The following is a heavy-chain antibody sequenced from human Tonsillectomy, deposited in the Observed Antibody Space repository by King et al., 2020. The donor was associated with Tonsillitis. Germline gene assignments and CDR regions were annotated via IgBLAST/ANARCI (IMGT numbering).Heavy chain of an antibody. V-gene: IGHV3-23*04. CDR3: AKDQGGFYGDYHFEY. Sequence: VQLVESGGGLVQPGGSLRLSCAASGFTFSSYAMSWVRQVPGKGLEWVSGISGSGGSTYYADSVKGRFTISSDNSKNTLYLQMNSLRAEDTAVYYCAKDQGGFYGDYHFEYRGQGTLVTVSS. CDR1: GFTFSSYA. CDR2: ISGSGGST. J-gene: IGHJ4*02. D-gene: IGHD4-17*01.